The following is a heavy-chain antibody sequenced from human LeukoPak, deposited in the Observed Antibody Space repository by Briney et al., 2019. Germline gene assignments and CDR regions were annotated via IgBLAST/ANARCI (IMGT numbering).Heavy chain of an antibody. CDR2: IWYDGSND. CDR3: AREADCSGGNCYRGACEI. D-gene: IGHD2-15*01. CDR1: GFTFSNYA. J-gene: IGHJ3*02. Sequence: GGSLRLSCAASGFTFSNYAMHWVRQAPGKGLEWVAVIWYDGSNDYYANSVKGRFAISRDNSKNTVYLQVNSLRAEDTAVYYCAREADCSGGNCYRGACEIWGQGTMITVSS. V-gene: IGHV3-33*01.